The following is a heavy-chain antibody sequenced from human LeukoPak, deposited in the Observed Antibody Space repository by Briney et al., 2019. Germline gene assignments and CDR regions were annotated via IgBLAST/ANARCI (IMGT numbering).Heavy chain of an antibody. Sequence: GGSLRLSCAVSGFTFDDYAIHWVRHAPGKGLEWVSGISWKSGSGSIGYADSVKGRFTISRDNAKNALYLQMNSLRAEDTASYYCAKVRGGRTDYFNYMDVWGKGTTVAVSS. CDR3: AKVRGGRTDYFNYMDV. D-gene: IGHD3-10*01. V-gene: IGHV3-9*01. J-gene: IGHJ6*03. CDR2: ISWKSGSGSI. CDR1: GFTFDDYA.